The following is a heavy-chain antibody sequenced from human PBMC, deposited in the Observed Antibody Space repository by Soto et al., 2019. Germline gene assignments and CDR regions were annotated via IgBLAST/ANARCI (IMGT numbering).Heavy chain of an antibody. Sequence: SETLSLTCTVSGGSTSSYYWSWIRQPPGKGLEWIGYIYYSGSTNYNPSLKSRVTISVDTSKNQFSLKLSSVTAADTAVYYCARDLGREQQLVRCGDYDYYCYGMDVWGQGTTVTVS. CDR3: ARDLGREQQLVRCGDYDYYCYGMDV. CDR2: IYYSGST. D-gene: IGHD6-13*01. CDR1: GGSTSSYY. J-gene: IGHJ6*02. V-gene: IGHV4-59*01.